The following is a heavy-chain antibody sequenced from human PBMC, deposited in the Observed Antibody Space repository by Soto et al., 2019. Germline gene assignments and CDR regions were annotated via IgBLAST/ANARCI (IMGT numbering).Heavy chain of an antibody. CDR2: INYRGRT. CDR1: CGSINSGDSY. J-gene: IGHJ4*02. D-gene: IGHD2-15*01. V-gene: IGHV4-31*03. Sequence: QVQLQESGPGLVRPSQTLSLTCTVSCGSINSGDSYWNWIRQHPETGLEWIGYINYRGRTFYNPSLKSRIIISVETSKNQFSLSLSSVTAADTAVYYCARDAPGVAPYWGQGTLFTGSS. CDR3: ARDAPGVAPY.